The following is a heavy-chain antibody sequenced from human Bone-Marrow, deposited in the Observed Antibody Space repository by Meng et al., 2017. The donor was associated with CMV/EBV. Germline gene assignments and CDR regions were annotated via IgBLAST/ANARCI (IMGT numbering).Heavy chain of an antibody. Sequence: LSLTCAASGFTFSSYEMNWVRQAPGKGLEWVSYISSSGSTIYYADSVKGRFTISRDNAKNSLYLQMNSLRAEDTAVYCCASLDTAMDNDYWGQGTLVTVSS. D-gene: IGHD5-18*01. CDR1: GFTFSSYE. CDR2: ISSSGSTI. J-gene: IGHJ4*02. CDR3: ASLDTAMDNDY. V-gene: IGHV3-48*03.